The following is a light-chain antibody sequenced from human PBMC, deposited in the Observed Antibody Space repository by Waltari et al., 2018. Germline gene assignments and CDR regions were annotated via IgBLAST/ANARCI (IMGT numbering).Light chain of an antibody. J-gene: IGKJ1*01. CDR3: QQYNSYSLTWT. CDR2: KAS. Sequence: DIQMTQSPSTLSASVGDRVTITCRASQSISSWLAWYQQKPGKAPKLLICKASSLESGVPSRFSGSGSGTEFTLTISSLQPDDFATYYCQQYNSYSLTWTFGQGTKVEIK. V-gene: IGKV1-5*03. CDR1: QSISSW.